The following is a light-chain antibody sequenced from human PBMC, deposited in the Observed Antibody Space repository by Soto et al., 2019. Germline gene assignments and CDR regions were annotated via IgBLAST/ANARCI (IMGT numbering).Light chain of an antibody. V-gene: IGKV1-9*01. J-gene: IGKJ4*01. CDR1: QGISSY. Sequence: IQLTQSPSSLSASVGDRVTITCRASQGISSYLAWYQQKPGKAPKLLIYAASTLQSGVPSRFSGSGSGTDFTLTISSLQTEDFATYYCQQLNSYPLTFGGGKKVEIK. CDR2: AAS. CDR3: QQLNSYPLT.